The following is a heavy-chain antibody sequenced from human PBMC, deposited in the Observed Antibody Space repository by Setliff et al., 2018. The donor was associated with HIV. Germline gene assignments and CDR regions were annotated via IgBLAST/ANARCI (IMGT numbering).Heavy chain of an antibody. Sequence: PGGSLRLSCAASGFTFSNAWMNWVRQAPGKGLEWVGRIKSKTDGGTTDYAAPVKGRFTISRDDSKNTLYLQMNSLKTEDTAVYYCTTDPMSRYYYGSGSYYLLSFDYWGQGTLVTVSS. J-gene: IGHJ4*02. V-gene: IGHV3-15*07. D-gene: IGHD3-10*01. CDR2: IKSKTDGGTT. CDR1: GFTFSNAW. CDR3: TTDPMSRYYYGSGSYYLLSFDY.